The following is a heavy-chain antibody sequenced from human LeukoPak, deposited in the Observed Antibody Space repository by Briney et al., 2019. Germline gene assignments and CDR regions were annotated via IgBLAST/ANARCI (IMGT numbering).Heavy chain of an antibody. CDR3: ARGKMNGDDFDY. D-gene: IGHD4-17*01. V-gene: IGHV1-2*02. J-gene: IGHJ4*02. CDR1: GYTFTGYY. CDR2: INPNSGT. Sequence: ASVKVSCKASGYTFTGYYIHWVRQAPGQGLEWMGWINPNSGTNYAQKFQGRVTMIGDTSISTAYMELSRLRSDDTAVYYCARGKMNGDDFDYWGQGTLVTVSS.